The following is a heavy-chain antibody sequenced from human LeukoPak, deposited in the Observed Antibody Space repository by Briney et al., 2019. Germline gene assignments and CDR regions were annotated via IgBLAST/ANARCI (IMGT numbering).Heavy chain of an antibody. J-gene: IGHJ4*02. V-gene: IGHV4-59*08. Sequence: PSETLSLTRAVSGGSISSYYWSWIRQPPGKGLEWIGYISYRGSTKYSPSLKSRVTIAVDTSKNQFSLKLTSVTAADTAVYYCARSSVEMSTGYFENWGQGTLLTVSS. CDR1: GGSISSYY. CDR3: ARSSVEMSTGYFEN. D-gene: IGHD5-24*01. CDR2: ISYRGST.